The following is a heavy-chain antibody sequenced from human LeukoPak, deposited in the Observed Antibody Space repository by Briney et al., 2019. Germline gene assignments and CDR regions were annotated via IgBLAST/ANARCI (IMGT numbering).Heavy chain of an antibody. CDR1: GYTFTSYG. Sequence: ASVTVSCKASGYTFTSYGISWVRQAPGQGLEWMGWISAYNGNTNYAQKLQGRVTMTTDTSTSTAYMELRSLRSDDTAVYYCARDFRAGSGWSEYFQHWGQGTLVTVSS. D-gene: IGHD6-19*01. CDR3: ARDFRAGSGWSEYFQH. V-gene: IGHV1-18*01. CDR2: ISAYNGNT. J-gene: IGHJ1*01.